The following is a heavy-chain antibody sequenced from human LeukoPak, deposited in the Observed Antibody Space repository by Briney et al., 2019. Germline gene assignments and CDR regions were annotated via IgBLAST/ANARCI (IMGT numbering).Heavy chain of an antibody. Sequence: GGSLRLSCAASGLSFSGSAMHWVRQASGRGLEWLGRIRSKANSYVTAYAASVNGRFIISRDDSRNTAYLQMNSLQTEDTAVYYCTRHSDKYCSGAGCYVYNFYGMDVWGQGTTVTISS. CDR1: GLSFSGSA. CDR3: TRHSDKYCSGAGCYVYNFYGMDV. J-gene: IGHJ6*02. D-gene: IGHD2-15*01. V-gene: IGHV3-73*01. CDR2: IRSKANSYVT.